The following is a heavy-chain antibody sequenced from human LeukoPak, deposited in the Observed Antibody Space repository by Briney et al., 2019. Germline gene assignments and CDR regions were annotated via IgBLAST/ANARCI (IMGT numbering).Heavy chain of an antibody. D-gene: IGHD2-8*01. CDR2: ISSRSTHI. Sequence: GGSLRLSCVASGFTFDTYIMTWVRQAPATGLEWLSSISSRSTHIYYRDSMKGRLTISRDNAKNSLYLQINSLRADDTAVYYCAKAMGLYYYYMDVWGKGTTVTISS. V-gene: IGHV3-21*01. CDR3: AKAMGLYYYYMDV. CDR1: GFTFDTYI. J-gene: IGHJ6*03.